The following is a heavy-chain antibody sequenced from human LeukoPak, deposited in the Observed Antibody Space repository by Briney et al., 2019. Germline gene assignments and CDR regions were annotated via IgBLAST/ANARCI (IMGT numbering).Heavy chain of an antibody. CDR2: ISCSGDNT. Sequence: GGSLRLSCAASGFTFSNYAMSWVRQAPGKGLEWVTGISCSGDNTYYADSVKGRFTISRDNSKNTLYLEMNNLRAEDTAAYYCAKGTSGWFAGSWGQGTLVTVSS. V-gene: IGHV3-23*01. CDR3: AKGTSGWFAGS. D-gene: IGHD6-19*01. CDR1: GFTFSNYA. J-gene: IGHJ4*02.